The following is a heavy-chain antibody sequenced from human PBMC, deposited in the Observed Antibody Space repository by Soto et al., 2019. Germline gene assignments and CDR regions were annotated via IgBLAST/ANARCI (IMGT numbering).Heavy chain of an antibody. CDR1: GFTFSSDS. D-gene: IGHD2-15*01. Sequence: EVQLVESGGGLVKPGGSLRLSCAASGFTFSSDSMNWVRQASGKGLEWVSSISSSSSYIYYADSVKVRLTISREDAKNSMYLQMNSLRAEDTAVYDCEREPDTIVLVVPATGQFDYWGQGTLVTVS. CDR2: ISSSSSYI. CDR3: EREPDTIVLVVPATGQFDY. J-gene: IGHJ4*02. V-gene: IGHV3-21*01.